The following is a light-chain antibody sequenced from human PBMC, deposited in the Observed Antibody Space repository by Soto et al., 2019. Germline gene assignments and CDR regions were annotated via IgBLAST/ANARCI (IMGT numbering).Light chain of an antibody. CDR1: SSDVGGYNY. CDR2: DVS. J-gene: IGLJ2*01. V-gene: IGLV2-11*01. CDR3: CSYAGRYTLVV. Sequence: QSALTQPRSVSGSPGQSVTISCTGTSSDVGGYNYVSWYQQHPGKVPKTMIFDVSKRPSGVPDRFSGSKSGNTASLTISGLQAEDEADYYCCSYAGRYTLVVFGGGTKLTVL.